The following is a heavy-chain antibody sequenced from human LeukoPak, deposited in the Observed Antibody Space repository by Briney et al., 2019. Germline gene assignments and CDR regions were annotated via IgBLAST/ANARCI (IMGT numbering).Heavy chain of an antibody. Sequence: SETLSLTCTVSGGSISTYYWSWIRQPPGKGLEWIGYIHYSGSTNYNPSLKSRVTISVDTSKNQFSLKLSSVAAADTAVYYCARGYFDNSGYSAPFHYWGQGTLVTVSS. J-gene: IGHJ4*02. CDR1: GGSISTYY. D-gene: IGHD3-22*01. V-gene: IGHV4-59*01. CDR3: ARGYFDNSGYSAPFHY. CDR2: IHYSGST.